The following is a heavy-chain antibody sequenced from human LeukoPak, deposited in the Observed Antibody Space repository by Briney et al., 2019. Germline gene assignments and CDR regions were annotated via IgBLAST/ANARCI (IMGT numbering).Heavy chain of an antibody. J-gene: IGHJ3*02. V-gene: IGHV1-8*01. CDR2: MNPNSDDT. D-gene: IGHD6-19*01. CDR1: GYTFTTYD. CDR3: ARSGQQWFLGSAFDI. Sequence: ASVKVSCKAYGYTFTTYDIHWVRQATGQGLEWMGWMNPNSDDTDYAQKFQGRVTMTKNTSVTTAYMELSSLRSEDTAVYYCARSGQQWFLGSAFDIWGQGTMVTVSS.